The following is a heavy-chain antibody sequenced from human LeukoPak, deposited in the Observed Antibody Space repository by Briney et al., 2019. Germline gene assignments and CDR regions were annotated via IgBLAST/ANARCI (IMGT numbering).Heavy chain of an antibody. J-gene: IGHJ3*02. V-gene: IGHV4-39*07. CDR2: IYYSGST. CDR1: GGSISSISSNNYH. Sequence: SETLSLTCIVSGGSISSISSNNYHWGWIRQPPGKGLEWIGGIYYSGSTYYNPSLKSRVTISVDTSKNQFSLKLSSVTAADTAVYYCAREKRSYGDYRAFDIWGQGTMVTVSS. D-gene: IGHD4-17*01. CDR3: AREKRSYGDYRAFDI.